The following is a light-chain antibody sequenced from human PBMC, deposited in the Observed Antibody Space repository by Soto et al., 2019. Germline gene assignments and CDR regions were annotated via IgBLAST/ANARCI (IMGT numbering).Light chain of an antibody. J-gene: IGKJ1*01. V-gene: IGKV3-20*01. CDR3: QQYGSSPTT. CDR1: QSISSN. Sequence: EIVLAQSPATLSVSPGERATLSCRASQSISSNLAWYQQKPGQAPRLLIYGASTRATGIPARFSGSGSGADFTLTISRLEPEDFAVYHCQQYGSSPTTFGQGTKVDIK. CDR2: GAS.